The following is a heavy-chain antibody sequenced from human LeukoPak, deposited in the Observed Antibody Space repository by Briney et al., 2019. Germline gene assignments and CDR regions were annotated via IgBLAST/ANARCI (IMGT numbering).Heavy chain of an antibody. CDR1: GFTFSRYW. D-gene: IGHD3-10*01. Sequence: PGGSLRLSCEGSGFTFSRYWMHWVRQAPGKGLVWVAEIGPDGRNIKYADSVQGRFTISRDNTKNTVFLQMNSLRVDDTAVYYCATADPGQKLFEMGAQGTLATV. CDR2: IGPDGRNI. J-gene: IGHJ3*02. CDR3: ATADPGQKLFEM. V-gene: IGHV3-74*03.